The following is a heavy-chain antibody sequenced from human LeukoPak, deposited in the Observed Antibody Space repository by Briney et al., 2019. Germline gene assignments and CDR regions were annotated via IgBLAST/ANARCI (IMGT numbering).Heavy chain of an antibody. CDR1: RFTFSNYA. V-gene: IGHV3-23*01. D-gene: IGHD6-13*01. CDR2: ISGSGGST. CDR3: ARGTVDSSSWLTLDY. Sequence: AGGSLRLSCAASRFTFSNYAMSWVRQAPGKGLEWVSTISGSGGSTYYADSVKGRFTISRDNSKNTLYLQMNSLRAEDTAVYYCARGTVDSSSWLTLDYWGQGTLVTVSS. J-gene: IGHJ4*02.